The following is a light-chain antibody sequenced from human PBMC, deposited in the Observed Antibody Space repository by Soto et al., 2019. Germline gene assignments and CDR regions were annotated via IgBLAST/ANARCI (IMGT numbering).Light chain of an antibody. Sequence: DIPLTHCPSSQSPPVADRITITCPAHGSVGNWLAWYQQKPGKAPKLLIYAANTLQSGVQSRFSGSRSGTVFSLTVRSLQPEDFATYYCQRANSFPLSFGGGTKVDIK. V-gene: IGKV1D-12*01. CDR2: AAN. CDR3: QRANSFPLS. CDR1: GSVGNW. J-gene: IGKJ4*01.